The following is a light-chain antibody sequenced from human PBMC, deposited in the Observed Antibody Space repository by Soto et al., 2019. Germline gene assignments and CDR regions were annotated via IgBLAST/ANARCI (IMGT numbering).Light chain of an antibody. CDR3: QQYYSPPLT. Sequence: IVMTQSPDSLTVSLGERATINCKSSQSLLEGSNDKEYLAWYQQKPGQPPKLLIYWASIRESGVPDRYSGSGSGTDFTLTISNLQAEDVAVYYCQQYYSPPLTFGQGTRVEIK. CDR1: QSLLEGSNDKEY. J-gene: IGKJ1*01. V-gene: IGKV4-1*01. CDR2: WAS.